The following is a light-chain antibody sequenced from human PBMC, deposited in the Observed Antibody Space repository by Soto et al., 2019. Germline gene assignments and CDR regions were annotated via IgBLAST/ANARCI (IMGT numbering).Light chain of an antibody. CDR1: QSISSY. CDR2: AAS. V-gene: IGKV1-39*01. Sequence: DIQMTQSPSSLSASVGDRVTITCRASQSISSYLNWYQQKPGKAPKLLIYAASSLQSGVPSRFSGSGSGTDFTLTISSLQPEDFATDYCQQSYSTLRYTFGQGTKLELK. J-gene: IGKJ2*01. CDR3: QQSYSTLRYT.